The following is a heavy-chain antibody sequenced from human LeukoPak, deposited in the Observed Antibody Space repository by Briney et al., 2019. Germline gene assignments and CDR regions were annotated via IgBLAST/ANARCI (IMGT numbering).Heavy chain of an antibody. J-gene: IGHJ4*02. CDR2: IYTSGST. Sequence: SETLSLTCTVSGGTISSGSYYWSWIRQPAGKGLEWIGRIYTSGSTNYNPSLKSRVTISVDTSKNQFSLKLSSVTAADTAVYYCARHDTSLLGFDYWGQGTLVTVSS. V-gene: IGHV4-61*02. CDR1: GGTISSGSYY. D-gene: IGHD2-8*02. CDR3: ARHDTSLLGFDY.